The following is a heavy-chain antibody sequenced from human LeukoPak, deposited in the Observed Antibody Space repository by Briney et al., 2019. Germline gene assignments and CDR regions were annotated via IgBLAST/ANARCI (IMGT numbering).Heavy chain of an antibody. D-gene: IGHD6-13*01. V-gene: IGHV1-46*01. CDR2: INPSGGST. CDR1: GYTVTSYH. J-gene: IGHJ4*02. CDR3: ARVGGSSWYGDFDY. Sequence: GASVKVSCKASGYTVTSYHMHWVRQAPGQGLEWMGVINPSGGSTSYAQKFQGRVTMTRDTSTSTVYMELSSLRSEDTAVYHCARVGGSSWYGDFDYWGQGTLVTVSS.